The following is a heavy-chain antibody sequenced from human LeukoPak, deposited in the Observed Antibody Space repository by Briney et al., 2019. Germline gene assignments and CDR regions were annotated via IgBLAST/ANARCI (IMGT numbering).Heavy chain of an antibody. CDR2: IYYSGRT. V-gene: IGHV4-39*07. CDR3: ARDGADTAMVIGSWAHVAFDI. Sequence: SETLSLTCTISGGSISSSSSYWGWIRQPPGKGLECIGSIYYSGRTYYNPSLKSRVTISVDTSKNQFSLKLTSVTAADTAVYYCARDGADTAMVIGSWAHVAFDIWGQGTMVTVSS. CDR1: GGSISSSSSY. J-gene: IGHJ3*02. D-gene: IGHD5-18*01.